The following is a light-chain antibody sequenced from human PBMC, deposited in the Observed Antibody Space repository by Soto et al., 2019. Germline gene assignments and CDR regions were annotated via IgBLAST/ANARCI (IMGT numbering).Light chain of an antibody. J-gene: IGKJ1*01. CDR3: QQGYSNPWT. CDR1: QSVNTY. Sequence: DIQMTQSPSSLSASVGDRVTITCRASQSVNTYLHWYQQKAGQAPKLLIYAASNLQSGVSSRFSGRGSGTDFTLTVESLQPEDFATYYCQQGYSNPWTFGQGTKVEVK. V-gene: IGKV1-39*01. CDR2: AAS.